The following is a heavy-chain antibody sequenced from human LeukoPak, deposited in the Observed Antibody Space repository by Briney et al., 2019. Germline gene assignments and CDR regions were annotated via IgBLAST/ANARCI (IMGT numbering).Heavy chain of an antibody. CDR3: ARAVGGRYFDY. V-gene: IGHV1-2*04. D-gene: IGHD1-26*01. J-gene: IGHJ4*02. Sequence: ASVKVSCKASGYTFTGYYMHWVRQAPGQGLEWMGWINPNSGGANYAQKFQGWVTMTRDTSISTAYMELSRLRSDDTAVYYCARAVGGRYFDYWGQGTLVTVSS. CDR1: GYTFTGYY. CDR2: INPNSGGA.